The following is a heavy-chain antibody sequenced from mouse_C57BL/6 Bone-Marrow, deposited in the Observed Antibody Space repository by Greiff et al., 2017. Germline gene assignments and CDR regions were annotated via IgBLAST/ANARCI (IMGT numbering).Heavy chain of an antibody. Sequence: EVKLMESGEGLVKPGGSLKLSCAASGFTFSSYAMSWVRQTPEKRLEWVAYISSGGGYIYYADTVKGRFTISRDNARNTLYLQMSSLKSEYTAMYYCTRITTVVYYYAMDYWGQGTSVTVSS. CDR3: TRITTVVYYYAMDY. V-gene: IGHV5-9-1*02. J-gene: IGHJ4*01. CDR2: ISSGGGYI. D-gene: IGHD1-1*01. CDR1: GFTFSSYA.